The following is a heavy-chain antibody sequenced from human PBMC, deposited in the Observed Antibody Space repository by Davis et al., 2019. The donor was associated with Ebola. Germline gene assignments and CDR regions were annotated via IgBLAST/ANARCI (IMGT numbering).Heavy chain of an antibody. D-gene: IGHD3-16*02. CDR2: IYHSGST. Sequence: PGGSLRLSCAVSGGSISSSNWWSWVRQPPGKGLEWIGEIYHSGSTNYNPSLKSRVTISVDKSKNQFSLKLSSVTAADTAVYYCARWSLGELSHHFDYWGQGTLVTVSS. CDR1: GGSISSSNW. J-gene: IGHJ4*02. CDR3: ARWSLGELSHHFDY. V-gene: IGHV4-4*02.